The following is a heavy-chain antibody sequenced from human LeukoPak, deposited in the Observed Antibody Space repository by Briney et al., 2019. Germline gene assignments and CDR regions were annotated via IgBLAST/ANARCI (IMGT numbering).Heavy chain of an antibody. CDR1: GYTFTGHH. Sequence: ASVKVSCKASGYTFTGHHMHWVRQAPGQGLEWMGRINPSRGTTRYAQNFQGRVTMTSDTSTSTIYMELSSLRSEDTAVYYCARPDIVATNTDFDYWGQGTLVTVSS. J-gene: IGHJ4*02. V-gene: IGHV1-46*01. D-gene: IGHD5-12*01. CDR2: INPSRGTT. CDR3: ARPDIVATNTDFDY.